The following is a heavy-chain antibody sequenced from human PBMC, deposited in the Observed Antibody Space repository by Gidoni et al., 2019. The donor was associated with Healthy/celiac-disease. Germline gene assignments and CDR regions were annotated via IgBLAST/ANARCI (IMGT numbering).Heavy chain of an antibody. CDR3: ARTYDYIWESYRFLTDY. CDR2: LFSNDEK. D-gene: IGHD3-16*02. J-gene: IGHJ4*02. CDR1: GFSRSNARRG. Sequence: QVPLMESGPVLAKPTETLTLTCTVSGFSRSNARRGVSWTRQPPGNALEWLAHLFSNDEKPYSTSLKSRLTISKDTSKSQVVLTMTNMDPVDTATYYCARTYDYIWESYRFLTDYWGQGTLVTVSS. V-gene: IGHV2-26*01.